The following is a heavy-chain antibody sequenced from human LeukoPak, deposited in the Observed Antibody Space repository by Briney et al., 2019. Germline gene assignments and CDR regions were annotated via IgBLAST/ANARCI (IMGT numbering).Heavy chain of an antibody. CDR1: GGSISSSTYY. D-gene: IGHD1-26*01. Sequence: PSETLSLTCSVSGGSISSSTYYWCWIRQPPGKGLEWIGTIYYSGSTYYSPSLKSRVSISVDTSKNQFSLRLSSVTAADTAVYYCARRKSLVNAFDIWGQGTTVTVSS. CDR3: ARRKSLVNAFDI. V-gene: IGHV4-39*01. J-gene: IGHJ3*02. CDR2: IYYSGST.